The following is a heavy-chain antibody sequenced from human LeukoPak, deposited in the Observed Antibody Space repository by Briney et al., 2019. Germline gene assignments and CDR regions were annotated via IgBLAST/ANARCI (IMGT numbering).Heavy chain of an antibody. V-gene: IGHV4-59*01. D-gene: IGHD2-21*01. CDR2: IYYSGST. CDR1: GGSTSSYY. J-gene: IGHJ4*02. CDR3: VRGIGIVVGIDY. Sequence: SETLSLTCTVSGGSTSSYYWSWIRQPPGKGLEWIGYIYYSGSTNYNPSLKSRATISVDTSKNQFSLKLSSVTAADTAVYYCVRGIGIVVGIDYWGQGTLVTVSS.